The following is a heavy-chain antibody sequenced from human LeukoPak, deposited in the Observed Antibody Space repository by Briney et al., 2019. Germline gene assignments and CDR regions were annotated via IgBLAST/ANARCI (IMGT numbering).Heavy chain of an antibody. D-gene: IGHD1-26*01. J-gene: IGHJ4*02. CDR3: ARQTWELLFDY. CDR2: IYYSGST. V-gene: IGHV4-59*08. Sequence: SETLSLTCTVSGGSISSYYWSWIRQPPGKGLEWIGNIYYSGSTNYNPSLKSRVTMSVDTSKSQFSLKLTSVTAADTAVYYCARQTWELLFDYWGQGTLVTVSS. CDR1: GGSISSYY.